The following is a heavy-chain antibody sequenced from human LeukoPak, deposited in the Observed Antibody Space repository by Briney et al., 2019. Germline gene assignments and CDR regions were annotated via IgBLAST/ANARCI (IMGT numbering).Heavy chain of an antibody. Sequence: SETLSLTCTVSGGSIGSGGYYWSWIRQHPGKGLEWIGYTYYSGSTYYNPSLKSRVTISVDTSKNQFSLKLSSVTAADTAVYYCARVSSSWYPGHDYWGQGTLVTVSS. V-gene: IGHV4-31*03. J-gene: IGHJ4*02. CDR3: ARVSSSWYPGHDY. CDR1: GGSIGSGGYY. CDR2: TYYSGST. D-gene: IGHD6-13*01.